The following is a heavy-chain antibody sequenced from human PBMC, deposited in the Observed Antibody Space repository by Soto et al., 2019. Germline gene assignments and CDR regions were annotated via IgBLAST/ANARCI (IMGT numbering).Heavy chain of an antibody. CDR2: INTNSGGT. Sequence: GASVMVSGKAFGYTFTGYYMHWVRQAPGQGLVWIGGINTNSGGTNYAQKFQGRVTMTRDTSISTAYTELSRLRSDETAVYYCARDFLASRVNYYGLDFWGQGTTVNVSS. J-gene: IGHJ6*02. CDR3: ARDFLASRVNYYGLDF. V-gene: IGHV1-2*02. D-gene: IGHD6-6*01. CDR1: GYTFTGYY.